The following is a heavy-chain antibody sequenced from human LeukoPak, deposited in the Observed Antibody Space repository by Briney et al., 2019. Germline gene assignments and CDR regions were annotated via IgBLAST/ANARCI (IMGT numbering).Heavy chain of an antibody. J-gene: IGHJ4*02. CDR1: GYTFTGYY. D-gene: IGHD3-22*01. CDR2: INPNSGGT. Sequence: GASVKVSCKASGYTFTGYYMHWVRQAPGQGLEWMGWINPNSGGTNYARKFQGRVTMTRDTSISTAYVELSRLRSDDTAVYYCARELNSSGYYYWGQGTLVTVSS. CDR3: ARELNSSGYYY. V-gene: IGHV1-2*02.